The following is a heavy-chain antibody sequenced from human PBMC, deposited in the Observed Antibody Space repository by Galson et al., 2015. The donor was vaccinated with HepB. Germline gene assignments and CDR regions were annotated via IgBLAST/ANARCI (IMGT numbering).Heavy chain of an antibody. D-gene: IGHD2-2*01. CDR2: ISPRDSDA. CDR3: CRERPDAQYFDY. Sequence: SVKVSCKASGYSFTTHYMHWVRQAPGQGLEWVGRISPRDSDAKKAQKFKGRVTMTRDTSTSTVYMQLSGLISGDTAVYYCCRERPDAQYFDYWGQGSLVTVSS. V-gene: IGHV1-46*03. CDR1: GYSFTTHY. J-gene: IGHJ4*02.